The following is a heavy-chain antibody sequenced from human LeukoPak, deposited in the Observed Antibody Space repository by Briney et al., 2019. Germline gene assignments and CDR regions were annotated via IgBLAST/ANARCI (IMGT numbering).Heavy chain of an antibody. CDR3: ATRNFYQTKPYYYYYFDF. J-gene: IGHJ4*02. Sequence: GGSLRLSCSASRFIFNSYAMGWVRQAPGKGLEWVSLISGSGQNTDYADSVRGRFTISRDNSRNTLYLQINSLRAEDTAAYYCATRNFYQTKPYYYYYFDFWGQGTLVTVPS. CDR1: RFIFNSYA. D-gene: IGHD3-22*01. CDR2: ISGSGQNT. V-gene: IGHV3-23*01.